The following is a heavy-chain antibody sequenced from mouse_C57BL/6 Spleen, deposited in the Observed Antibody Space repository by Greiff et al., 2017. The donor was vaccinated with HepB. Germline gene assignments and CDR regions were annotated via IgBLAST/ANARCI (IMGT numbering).Heavy chain of an antibody. Sequence: QVQLQQPGAELVKPGASVKLSCKASGYTFTSYWMHWVKQSPGQGLEWIGMIHPNSGSTNYNEKFKSKTTLTVDKSSSTAYMQLSSLTSEDSAVYYGARKNYSKKDYAMDYWGQGTSVTGSS. D-gene: IGHD2-5*01. CDR3: ARKNYSKKDYAMDY. J-gene: IGHJ4*01. V-gene: IGHV1-64*01. CDR1: GYTFTSYW. CDR2: IHPNSGST.